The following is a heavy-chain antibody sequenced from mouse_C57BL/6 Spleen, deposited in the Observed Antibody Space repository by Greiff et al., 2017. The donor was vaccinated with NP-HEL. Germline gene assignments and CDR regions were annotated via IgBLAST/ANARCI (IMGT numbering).Heavy chain of an antibody. V-gene: IGHV1-69*01. CDR2: IDPSDSYT. CDR3: ARRTTVAYFDY. Sequence: QVQLQQPGAELVMPGASVKLSCKASGYTFTSYWMHWVKQRPGQGLEWIGEIDPSDSYTNYNQKFKGKSTLTVDKSSSTAYMQLSSLTYEDSAVYYGARRTTVAYFDYWGQGTTLTVSS. D-gene: IGHD1-1*01. J-gene: IGHJ2*01. CDR1: GYTFTSYW.